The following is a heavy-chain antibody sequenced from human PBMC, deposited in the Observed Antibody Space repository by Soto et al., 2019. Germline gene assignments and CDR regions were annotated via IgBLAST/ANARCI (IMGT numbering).Heavy chain of an antibody. Sequence: GASVKVCCKASGYTFTSYGISWVRQAPGQGLEWMGWISAYNGNTNYAQKLQGRVTMTTDTSTSTAYMELSRLRSEDTAVYYCARARGGFGELVPIYYYYGLDVRGAGPTVTVSS. J-gene: IGHJ6*04. CDR1: GYTFTSYG. CDR3: ARARGGFGELVPIYYYYGLDV. CDR2: ISAYNGNT. D-gene: IGHD3-10*01. V-gene: IGHV1-18*01.